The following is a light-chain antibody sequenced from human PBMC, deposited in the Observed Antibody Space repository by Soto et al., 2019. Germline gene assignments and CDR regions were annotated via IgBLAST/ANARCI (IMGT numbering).Light chain of an antibody. CDR1: QSVSTS. CDR3: QQRSNCPLT. V-gene: IGKV3-11*01. Sequence: EIVLTQSPATLSLSPGERATLSCRASQSVSTSLAWYQQKPGQAPRLLIYEASTRATGIPARFSGNGSGTDFTLTISSLEPEDFAFYYCQQRSNCPLTFGDGTKVEI. CDR2: EAS. J-gene: IGKJ4*01.